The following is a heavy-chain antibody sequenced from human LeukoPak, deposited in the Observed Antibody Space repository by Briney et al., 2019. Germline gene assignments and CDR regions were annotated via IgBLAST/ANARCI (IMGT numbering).Heavy chain of an antibody. D-gene: IGHD3-10*01. CDR2: IWYDGSNK. J-gene: IGHJ4*02. Sequence: PGGSLRLSCAASGFTFSSYGMHWVRQAPGKGLEWVAVIWYDGSNKYYADSVKGRFTISRDNSKNTLCLQMNSLRAEDTAVYYCAKSGHYASAGYYFDYWGQGTLVTVSS. CDR1: GFTFSSYG. CDR3: AKSGHYASAGYYFDY. V-gene: IGHV3-33*06.